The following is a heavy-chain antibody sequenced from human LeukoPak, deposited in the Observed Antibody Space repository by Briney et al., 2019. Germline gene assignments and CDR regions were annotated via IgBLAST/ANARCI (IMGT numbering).Heavy chain of an antibody. V-gene: IGHV4-31*03. J-gene: IGHJ4*02. D-gene: IGHD2-15*01. CDR1: GGSISSGGYY. Sequence: SETLSHTCTVSGGSISSGGYYWSWIRQHPGKGLEWIGYIYYSGSTYYNPSLKSRVTISVDTSKNQFSLKLSSVTAADTAVYYCARDRGQYCSGGTCYSHLFQYWGQGTLVTVSS. CDR2: IYYSGST. CDR3: ARDRGQYCSGGTCYSHLFQY.